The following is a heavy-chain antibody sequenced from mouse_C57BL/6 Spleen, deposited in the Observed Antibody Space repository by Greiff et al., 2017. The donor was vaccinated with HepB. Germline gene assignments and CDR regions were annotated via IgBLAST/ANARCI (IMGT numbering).Heavy chain of an antibody. Sequence: VQLQQPGAELVKPGASVKMSCKASGYTFTSYWITWVKQRPGQGLEWIGDIYPGSGSTNYNEKFKSKATLTVDTSSSTAYMQLSSLTSEDSAVYYCARQLRLRLAWFAYWGQGTLVTVSA. CDR3: ARQLRLRLAWFAY. CDR2: IYPGSGST. CDR1: GYTFTSYW. V-gene: IGHV1-55*01. J-gene: IGHJ3*01. D-gene: IGHD3-2*02.